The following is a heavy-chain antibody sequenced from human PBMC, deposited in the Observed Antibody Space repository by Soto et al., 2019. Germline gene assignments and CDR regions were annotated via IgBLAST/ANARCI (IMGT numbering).Heavy chain of an antibody. J-gene: IGHJ5*02. CDR1: GGSISSSSYY. CDR2: IYYSGST. V-gene: IGHV4-39*01. D-gene: IGHD3-3*01. CDR3: ARQAKVTIFGVVIADWFDP. Sequence: PSETLSLTCTVSGGSISSSSYYWGWIRQPPGKGLEWIGSIYYSGSTYYNPSLKSRVTISVDTSKNQSSLKLSSVTAADTAVYYCARQAKVTIFGVVIADWFDPWGQGTLVTVSS.